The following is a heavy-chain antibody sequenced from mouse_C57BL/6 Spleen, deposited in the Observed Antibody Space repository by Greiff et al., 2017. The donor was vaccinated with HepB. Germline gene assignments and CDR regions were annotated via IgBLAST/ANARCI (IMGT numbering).Heavy chain of an antibody. CDR2: ISDGGSYT. Sequence: EVQLQESGGGLVKPGGSLKLSCAASGFTFSSYAMSWVRQTPEKRLEWVATISDGGSYTYYPDNVKGRFTISRDNAKNNLYLQMSHLKSEDTAMYYCARVGRRDAMDYWGQGTSVTVSS. CDR3: ARVGRRDAMDY. V-gene: IGHV5-4*01. D-gene: IGHD4-1*01. J-gene: IGHJ4*01. CDR1: GFTFSSYA.